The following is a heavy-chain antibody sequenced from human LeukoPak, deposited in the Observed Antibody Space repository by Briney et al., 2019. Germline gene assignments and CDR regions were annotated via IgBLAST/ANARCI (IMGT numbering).Heavy chain of an antibody. V-gene: IGHV1-69*13. D-gene: IGHD4-17*01. Sequence: ASVTVSCKASGGTFSSYAISWVRQAPGQGLEWMGGIIPIFGTANYAQKFQGRVTITADESTSTAYMELSSLRSEDTAVYYCAREVGATVTTFDYWGQGTLVTVSS. CDR2: IIPIFGTA. J-gene: IGHJ4*02. CDR3: AREVGATVTTFDY. CDR1: GGTFSSYA.